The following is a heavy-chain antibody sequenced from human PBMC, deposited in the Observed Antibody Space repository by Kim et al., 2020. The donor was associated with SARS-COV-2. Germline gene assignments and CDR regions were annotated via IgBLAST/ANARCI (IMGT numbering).Heavy chain of an antibody. Sequence: KYYADSVKGRFTISRDNSKNTLYLQMNSLRAEDTAVYYCAREGVVVIFDYWGQGTLVTVSS. J-gene: IGHJ4*02. CDR2: K. D-gene: IGHD3-22*01. CDR3: AREGVVVIFDY. V-gene: IGHV3-30*01.